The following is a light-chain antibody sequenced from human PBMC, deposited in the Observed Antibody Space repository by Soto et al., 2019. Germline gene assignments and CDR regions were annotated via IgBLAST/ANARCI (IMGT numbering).Light chain of an antibody. Sequence: EIVLTQSPGTLSLSPGDRATLSCRASQNLGSGYLAWYQQKPGQAPRILIYAASSRATGIPDRFSGSGSGTDFTLSISGLEPEDFSVYYCQQYGSSPPTFGQGTKVDIK. CDR3: QQYGSSPPT. V-gene: IGKV3-20*01. CDR2: AAS. J-gene: IGKJ1*01. CDR1: QNLGSGY.